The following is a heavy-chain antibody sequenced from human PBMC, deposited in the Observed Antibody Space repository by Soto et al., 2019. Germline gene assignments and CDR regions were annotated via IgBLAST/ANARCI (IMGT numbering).Heavy chain of an antibody. CDR3: DTHSGDTGSQFDI. D-gene: IGHD2-21*02. Sequence: QVHLHESGPGLVRPSQTVSLTCTVSGASISSGDYYYSWIRQSPGRGLEWLGYVSSLGISYYNPSLESELNISGDKYKNQFFLNLTSVPAAETAVYYCDTHSGDTGSQFDISGQEPLVTVSS. J-gene: IGHJ4*02. V-gene: IGHV4-30-4*01. CDR1: GASISSGDYY. CDR2: VSSLGIS.